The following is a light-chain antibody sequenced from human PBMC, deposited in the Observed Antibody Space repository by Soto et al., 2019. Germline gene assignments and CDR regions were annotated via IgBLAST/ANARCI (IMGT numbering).Light chain of an antibody. CDR2: EVT. V-gene: IGLV2-14*01. J-gene: IGLJ1*01. CDR1: TSDVGRYKF. CDR3: SSYTDSSNYV. Sequence: QSVLTQPASVSGSPGQSITISCTGTTSDVGRYKFVSWYQHHPGKAPKLLIFEVTNRPSGVSSCFSGSKSGNTASLTISGLQAEDEADYYCSSYTDSSNYVFGTGTKLTVL.